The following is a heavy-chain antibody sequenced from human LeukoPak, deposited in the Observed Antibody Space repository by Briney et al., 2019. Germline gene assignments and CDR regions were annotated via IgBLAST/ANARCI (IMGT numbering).Heavy chain of an antibody. D-gene: IGHD5-12*01. V-gene: IGHV1-18*01. Sequence: AALVKVSCKASGYTFTSYGISWVRQAPGQGLEWMGWISAYNGNTNYAQKLQGRVTMTTDTSTSTAYMELRSLRSDDTAVYYCARGTYNYGGYASDYWGQGTLVTVSS. CDR3: ARGTYNYGGYASDY. CDR1: GYTFTSYG. CDR2: ISAYNGNT. J-gene: IGHJ4*02.